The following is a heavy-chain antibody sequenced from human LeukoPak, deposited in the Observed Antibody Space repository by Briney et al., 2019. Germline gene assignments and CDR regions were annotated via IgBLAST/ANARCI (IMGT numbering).Heavy chain of an antibody. CDR2: IKQDGSDK. J-gene: IGHJ6*03. Sequence: GGSLRLSCAASGFTFSSYWMSWVRQAPGKGLEWVSHIKQDGSDKNYADSVKGRFTISRDNAKNSLYLQMNSLRAEDTDVYYCARETSNSSSWYNYYMDVWGKGTTVTVSS. V-gene: IGHV3-7*01. CDR3: ARETSNSSSWYNYYMDV. CDR1: GFTFSSYW. D-gene: IGHD6-13*01.